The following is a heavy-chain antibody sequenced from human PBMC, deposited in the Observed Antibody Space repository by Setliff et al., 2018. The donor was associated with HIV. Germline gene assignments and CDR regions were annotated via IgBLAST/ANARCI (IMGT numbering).Heavy chain of an antibody. CDR1: GFSLSSYS. D-gene: IGHD3-22*01. V-gene: IGHV3-21*06. Sequence: GGSLRLSCTASGFSLSSYSMNWVRLAPGKGLECVSFINSNGSFIFYADSVKGRFTISRDNAKNSLYLQMNSLRAEDTAVYYCARESPYDTSGYYFGAFDIWGQGTMVTVSS. CDR2: INSNGSFI. J-gene: IGHJ3*02. CDR3: ARESPYDTSGYYFGAFDI.